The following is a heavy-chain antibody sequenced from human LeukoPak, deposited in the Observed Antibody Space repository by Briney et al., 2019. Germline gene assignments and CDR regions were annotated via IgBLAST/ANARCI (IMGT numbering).Heavy chain of an antibody. CDR2: INHSGST. Sequence: SETLSLTCTVSGGSISSGDYYWSWIRQPPGKGLEWIGEINHSGSTNYNPSLKSRVTISVDTSKNQFSLKLSSVTAADTAVYYCASQPLLEVVITEWGQGTLVTVSS. V-gene: IGHV4-34*01. CDR3: ASQPLLEVVITE. CDR1: GGSISSGDYY. D-gene: IGHD3-22*01. J-gene: IGHJ4*02.